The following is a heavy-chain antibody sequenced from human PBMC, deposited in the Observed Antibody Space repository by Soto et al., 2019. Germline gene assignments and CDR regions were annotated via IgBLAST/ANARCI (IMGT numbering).Heavy chain of an antibody. CDR2: ISYDGSNK. CDR1: GFTFSSYA. CDR3: ARDLRGSSGSSLVS. J-gene: IGHJ4*02. V-gene: IGHV3-30-3*01. Sequence: QVQLVESGGGVVQPGRSLRLSCAASGFTFSSYAMHWVRQAPGKGLEWVAVISYDGSNKYYADSVKGRFTISRDNSKNTLYLQMNSLRAEDTAVYYCARDLRGSSGSSLVSWGQGTLVTVSS. D-gene: IGHD6-19*01.